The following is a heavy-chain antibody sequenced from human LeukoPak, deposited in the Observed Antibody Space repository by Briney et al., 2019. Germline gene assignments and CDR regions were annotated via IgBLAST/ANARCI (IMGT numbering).Heavy chain of an antibody. J-gene: IGHJ6*04. CDR1: GFTFSSYT. D-gene: IGHD3-10*02. V-gene: IGHV3-21*01. Sequence: GGSLRLSCAASGFTFSSYTMNWVRQAPGKGLEWVSSITSSSSYIYYADSVKGRFTISRDNAKNSLYLQMNSLRAEDTAVYYCAELGITMIGGVWGKGTTVTISS. CDR2: ITSSSSYI. CDR3: AELGITMIGGV.